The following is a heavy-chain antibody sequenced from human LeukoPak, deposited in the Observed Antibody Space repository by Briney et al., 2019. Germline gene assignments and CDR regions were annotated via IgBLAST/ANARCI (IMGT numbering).Heavy chain of an antibody. CDR3: AREFSTVGNFDY. J-gene: IGHJ4*02. CDR1: GFTFSRYS. V-gene: IGHV3-21*01. CDR2: IYFTGNHI. D-gene: IGHD3-3*02. Sequence: GGSLRLSCVTSGFTFSRYSMRWVRQAPGKGREWVSSIYFTGNHISYADSVKGRFTISRDNAKNSLHLQMDSLRAEDTAVYYCAREFSTVGNFDYWGQGTLVTVSS.